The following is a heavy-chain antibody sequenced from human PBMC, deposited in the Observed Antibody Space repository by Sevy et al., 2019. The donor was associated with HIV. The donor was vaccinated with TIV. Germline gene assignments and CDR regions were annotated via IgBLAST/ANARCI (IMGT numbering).Heavy chain of an antibody. V-gene: IGHV4-39*01. CDR3: ARAPALLRYFDWLFFSG. CDR1: GGSISSSSYY. CDR2: IYYSGST. D-gene: IGHD3-9*01. J-gene: IGHJ4*02. Sequence: SETLSLTCTVSGGSISSSSYYWGWIRQPPGKGLEWIGSIYYSGSTYYNPSLKSRVTISVHTSKNQFSLKLSFVTAADTAVYYCARAPALLRYFDWLFFSGWGQGTLVTVSS.